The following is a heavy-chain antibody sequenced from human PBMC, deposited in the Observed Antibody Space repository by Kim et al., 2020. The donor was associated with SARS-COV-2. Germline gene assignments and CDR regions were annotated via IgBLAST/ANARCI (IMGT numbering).Heavy chain of an antibody. J-gene: IGHJ6*02. Sequence: ASVKVSCKASGYTFTSYGISWVRQAPGQGLEWMGWISAYNGNTNYAQKLQGRVTMTTDTSTSTAYMELRSLRSDDTAVYYCARSVVTAIPDYYYYYGMDVWGQGTTVTVSS. D-gene: IGHD2-21*02. CDR2: ISAYNGNT. CDR3: ARSVVTAIPDYYYYYGMDV. V-gene: IGHV1-18*01. CDR1: GYTFTSYG.